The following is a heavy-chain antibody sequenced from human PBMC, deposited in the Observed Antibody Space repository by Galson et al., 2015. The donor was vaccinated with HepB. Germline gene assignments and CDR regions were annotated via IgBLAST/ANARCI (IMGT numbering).Heavy chain of an antibody. Sequence: SLRLSCAASGFTFSSYEMNWVRQAPGKGLEWVSYISSSGSTIYYADSVKGRFTISRDNAKNSLYLQMNSLRAEDTAVYYCAREDTTVTTLDYWGQGTLVTVSS. CDR2: ISSSGSTI. CDR3: AREDTTVTTLDY. V-gene: IGHV3-48*03. CDR1: GFTFSSYE. J-gene: IGHJ4*02. D-gene: IGHD4-17*01.